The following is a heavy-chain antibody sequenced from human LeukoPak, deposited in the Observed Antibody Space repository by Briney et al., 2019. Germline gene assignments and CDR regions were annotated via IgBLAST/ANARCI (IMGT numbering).Heavy chain of an antibody. CDR2: IKQDGSEK. CDR1: GFPFSSYW. Sequence: GGSLRLSCVASGFPFSSYWMTWVRQAPGKGLEWVANIKQDGSEKYYVDSVKGRFTISRDNAKNSLYLQMSSLRAEDTAVYYCARIRWDLLIPSDYWGQGTLVTVSS. J-gene: IGHJ4*02. V-gene: IGHV3-7*03. D-gene: IGHD1-26*01. CDR3: ARIRWDLLIPSDY.